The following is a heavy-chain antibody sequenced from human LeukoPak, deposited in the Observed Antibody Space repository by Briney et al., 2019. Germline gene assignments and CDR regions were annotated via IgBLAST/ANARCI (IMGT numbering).Heavy chain of an antibody. J-gene: IGHJ5*02. CDR1: GGSISSYY. V-gene: IGHV4-59*01. Sequence: SETLSLTCTVSGGSISSYYWSWIRQPPGKGLEWIGYIYYSGSTNYNPSLKSRVTISVDTSKNQFSLKLSSVTAADTAVYYCARSTSIDDFWSGYYGGNWFDPWGQGTLVTVSS. D-gene: IGHD3-3*01. CDR3: ARSTSIDDFWSGYYGGNWFDP. CDR2: IYYSGST.